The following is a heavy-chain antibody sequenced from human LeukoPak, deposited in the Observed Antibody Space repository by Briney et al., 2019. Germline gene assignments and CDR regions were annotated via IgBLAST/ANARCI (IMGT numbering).Heavy chain of an antibody. CDR3: ARRYCSGGSCYSDNWFDP. CDR2: ISHSGST. D-gene: IGHD2-15*01. J-gene: IGHJ5*02. Sequence: SETLSLTCAVYGGSFSGYYWSWIRQPPGKGLEWIGEISHSGSTNYNPSLKSRVTISVDTSKNQFSLKLSSVTAADTAVYYCARRYCSGGSCYSDNWFDPWGQGTLVTVSS. CDR1: GGSFSGYY. V-gene: IGHV4-34*01.